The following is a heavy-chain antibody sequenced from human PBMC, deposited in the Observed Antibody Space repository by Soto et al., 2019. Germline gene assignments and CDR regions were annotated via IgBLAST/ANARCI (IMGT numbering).Heavy chain of an antibody. J-gene: IGHJ6*02. Sequence: SETLSLTCAVYGGSFSGYYWSWIRQPPGKGLEWIGEINHSGNTYYNPSLKSRVTISVDTSKDQFSLKLSSVTAADTAVYYCARDQRAYGSGSYYNLIYYYYGMDVWGQGTTVTVSS. V-gene: IGHV4-34*01. D-gene: IGHD3-10*01. CDR3: ARDQRAYGSGSYYNLIYYYYGMDV. CDR2: INHSGNT. CDR1: GGSFSGYY.